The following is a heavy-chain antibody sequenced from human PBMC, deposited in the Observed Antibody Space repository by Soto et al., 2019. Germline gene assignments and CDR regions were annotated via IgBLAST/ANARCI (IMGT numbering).Heavy chain of an antibody. CDR3: ARGGDSSSWGPFDY. Sequence: PSETLSLTCAVYGVSFSGYYWSWIRQPPGKGLEWIGEINHSGSTNYNPSLKSRVTISVDTSKNQFSLKLSSVTAADTAVYYCARGGDSSSWGPFDYWGQGTLVTVSS. CDR2: INHSGST. V-gene: IGHV4-34*01. J-gene: IGHJ4*02. D-gene: IGHD6-13*01. CDR1: GVSFSGYY.